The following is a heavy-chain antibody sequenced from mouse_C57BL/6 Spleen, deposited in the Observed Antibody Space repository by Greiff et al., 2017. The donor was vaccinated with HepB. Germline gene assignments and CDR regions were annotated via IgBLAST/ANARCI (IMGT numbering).Heavy chain of an antibody. CDR2: IDPETGGT. V-gene: IGHV1-15*01. D-gene: IGHD2-3*01. CDR1: GYTFTDYE. J-gene: IGHJ1*03. Sequence: VQLVESGAELVRPGASVTLSCKASGYTFTDYEMHWVKQTPVHGLEWIGAIDPETGGTAYNQKFKGKAILTADKSSSTAYMELRSLTSEDSAVYYCTRKRAYDGYYRYFDVWGTGTTVTVSS. CDR3: TRKRAYDGYYRYFDV.